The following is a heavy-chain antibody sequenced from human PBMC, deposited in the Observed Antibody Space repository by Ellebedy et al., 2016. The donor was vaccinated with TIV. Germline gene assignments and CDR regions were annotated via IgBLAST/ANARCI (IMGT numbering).Heavy chain of an antibody. CDR3: VRDRYGSGRNDAFDI. CDR2: IYSGDAT. D-gene: IGHD3-10*01. J-gene: IGHJ3*02. Sequence: GESLKISCAASGFTVSSNYMAWVRQAPGKGLEWVSIIYSGDATYYADSVTGRFTISRDNSQNMLFLQLNSLRVEDTAVYYCVRDRYGSGRNDAFDIWGQGTMVTVSS. CDR1: GFTVSSNY. V-gene: IGHV3-53*01.